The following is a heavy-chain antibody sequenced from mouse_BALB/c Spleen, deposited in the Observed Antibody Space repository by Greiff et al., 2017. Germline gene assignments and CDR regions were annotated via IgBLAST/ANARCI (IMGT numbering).Heavy chain of an antibody. CDR3: ARGGYDSDWYFDV. J-gene: IGHJ1*01. Sequence: QVQLKESGAELVRPGVSVKISCKGSGYTFTDYAMHWVKQSHAKSLEWIGVISTYYGDASYNQKFKGKATMTVDKSSSTAYMELARLTSEDSAIYYCARGGYDSDWYFDVWGAGTTVTVSS. D-gene: IGHD2-14*01. CDR2: ISTYYGDA. CDR1: GYTFTDYA. V-gene: IGHV1S137*01.